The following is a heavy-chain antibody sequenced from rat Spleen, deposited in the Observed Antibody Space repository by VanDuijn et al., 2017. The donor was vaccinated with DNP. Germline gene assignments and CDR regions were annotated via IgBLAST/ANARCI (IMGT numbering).Heavy chain of an antibody. CDR2: ISYDGSGT. J-gene: IGHJ2*01. V-gene: IGHV5-7*01. CDR3: ARPDH. CDR1: GFTFSDYN. Sequence: EVQLVESGGGLVQPGRSLKLSCAASGFTFSDYNMAWVRQAPKKGRGWVATISYDGSGTYYRDSGKGRFTISRDNAESTLYLQMDSLRSEDTATYYCARPDHWGQGVMVTVSS.